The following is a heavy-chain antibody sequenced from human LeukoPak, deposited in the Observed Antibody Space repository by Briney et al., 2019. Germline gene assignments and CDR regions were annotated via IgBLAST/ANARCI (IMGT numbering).Heavy chain of an antibody. Sequence: PSETLSLTCSVSGGSISSDYWAWIRQPPGKGLEWIGYMYYTGSTNYNPSLKSRVTISLATSKNQFSLKLSSVTAADTAISFCARVGVVYGMDVGGRGPRVTVSS. CDR2: MYYTGST. J-gene: IGHJ6*02. V-gene: IGHV4-59*01. CDR3: ARVGVVYGMDV. CDR1: GGSISSDY.